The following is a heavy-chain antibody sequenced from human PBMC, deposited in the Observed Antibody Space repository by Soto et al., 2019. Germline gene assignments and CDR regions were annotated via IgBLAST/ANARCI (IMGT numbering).Heavy chain of an antibody. CDR3: AVVRDFWSG. V-gene: IGHV3-74*01. J-gene: IGHJ4*02. CDR1: GFSFSGYW. CDR2: IDNDGRST. D-gene: IGHD3-3*01. Sequence: EVQLVESGGGLVQPGGSLRLSYAASGFSFSGYWMNWVRQAPGKGLVWVAHIDNDGRSTTYADSVKGRFTISRDNAKNTLYLQMNSLRAEDTAVYYCAVVRDFWSGWGQGTLVTISS.